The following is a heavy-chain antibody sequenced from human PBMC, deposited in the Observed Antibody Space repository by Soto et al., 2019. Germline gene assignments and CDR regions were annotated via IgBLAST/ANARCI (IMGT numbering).Heavy chain of an antibody. CDR2: IYYSGST. J-gene: IGHJ4*02. D-gene: IGHD3-16*01. CDR1: GCSISNGGYY. Sequence: PSETLSLTCTVSGCSISNGGYYWSWIRQHPGKGLEWIGYIYYSGSTYYNPSLKSRVTLSVDTSKNQFSLKLSSVTAADTAVYYCARGVDRENYDLDYWGQGTLVTVSS. V-gene: IGHV4-31*03. CDR3: ARGVDRENYDLDY.